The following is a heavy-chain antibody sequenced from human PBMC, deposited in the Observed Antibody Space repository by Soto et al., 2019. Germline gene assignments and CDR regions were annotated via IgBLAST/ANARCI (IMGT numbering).Heavy chain of an antibody. CDR1: GFTFSSYG. Sequence: QVQLVESGGGVVQPGRSLRLSCAASGFTFSSYGMHWVRQAPGKGLEWVAVISYDGSNKYYADSVKGRFTISRDNSKSTLYLKMNSLRAEDTAVYYCAKASSSGFDYWGQGTLVTVSS. J-gene: IGHJ4*02. V-gene: IGHV3-30*18. D-gene: IGHD6-19*01. CDR3: AKASSSGFDY. CDR2: ISYDGSNK.